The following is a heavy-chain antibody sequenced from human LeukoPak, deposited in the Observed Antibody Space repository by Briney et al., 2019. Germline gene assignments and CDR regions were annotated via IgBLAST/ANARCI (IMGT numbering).Heavy chain of an antibody. V-gene: IGHV1-46*01. CDR3: ARGAPPGRGYYDSSGFYFDP. CDR2: INPSGGST. Sequence: ASVKVSCKASGYTFTSYYMHWVRQAPGQGLEWMGIINPSGGSTSYAQKFQGRVTMTRDTSTSTVYMELSSLRSEDTAVYYCARGAPPGRGYYDSSGFYFDPWGQGTLVSVSS. CDR1: GYTFTSYY. D-gene: IGHD3-22*01. J-gene: IGHJ5*02.